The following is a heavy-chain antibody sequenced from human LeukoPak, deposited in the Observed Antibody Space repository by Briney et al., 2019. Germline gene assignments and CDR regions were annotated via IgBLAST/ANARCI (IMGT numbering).Heavy chain of an antibody. CDR1: GFTFSSYA. CDR2: ICGGGGTT. Sequence: PGGSLRLSCAASGFTFSSYAMNWVRQAPGKGLEWVSAICGGGGTTYFADSVKGRVTISRDNSKNTLYLQMNSLRAEDTAVYYCAKDRGSGWYLLDYWGQGTLVTVSS. CDR3: AKDRGSGWYLLDY. V-gene: IGHV3-23*01. J-gene: IGHJ4*02. D-gene: IGHD6-19*01.